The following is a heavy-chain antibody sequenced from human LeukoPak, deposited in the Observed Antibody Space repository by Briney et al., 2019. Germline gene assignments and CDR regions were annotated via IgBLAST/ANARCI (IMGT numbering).Heavy chain of an antibody. D-gene: IGHD3-3*01. CDR3: ARGLRGITIFGVVIGPPFFDY. V-gene: IGHV3-21*01. CDR1: GFTFSSYS. CDR2: ISSSSSYI. J-gene: IGHJ4*02. Sequence: GGSLRLSCAASGFTFSSYSMNWVRQAPGKGLEWVSSISSSSSYIYYADSVKGRFTISRDNAKNSLYLQMNGLRAEDTAVYYCARGLRGITIFGVVIGPPFFDYWGQGTLVTVSS.